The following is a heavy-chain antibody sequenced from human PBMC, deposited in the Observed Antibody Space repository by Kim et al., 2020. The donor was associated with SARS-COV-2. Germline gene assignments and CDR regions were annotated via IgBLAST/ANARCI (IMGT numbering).Heavy chain of an antibody. CDR1: GGTFSSYT. Sequence: SVKVSCKASGGTFSSYTISWVRQAPGQGLEWMGRIIPILGIANYAQKFQGRVTITADKSTSTAYMELSSLRSEDTAVYYCARLRIAAAGPFDPWGQGTLVTVSS. CDR2: IIPILGIA. V-gene: IGHV1-69*02. CDR3: ARLRIAAAGPFDP. J-gene: IGHJ5*02. D-gene: IGHD6-13*01.